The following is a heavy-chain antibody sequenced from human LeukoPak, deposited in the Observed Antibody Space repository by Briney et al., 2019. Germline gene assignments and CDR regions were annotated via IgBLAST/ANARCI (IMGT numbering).Heavy chain of an antibody. J-gene: IGHJ5*02. CDR3: ARGRQTYYYGSGRSYNWFDP. V-gene: IGHV4-34*01. Sequence: PSETLSLTCAVYGGSFSGYYWSWLRQPPGKGLEWIGEINHSGSTNYNPSLKSRVTISVDTSKNQFSLKLSSVTAADTAVYYCARGRQTYYYGSGRSYNWFDPWGQGTLVTVSS. D-gene: IGHD3-10*01. CDR2: INHSGST. CDR1: GGSFSGYY.